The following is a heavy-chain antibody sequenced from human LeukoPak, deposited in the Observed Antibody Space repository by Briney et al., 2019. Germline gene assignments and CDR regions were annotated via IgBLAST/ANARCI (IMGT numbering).Heavy chain of an antibody. J-gene: IGHJ4*02. V-gene: IGHV3-43*02. CDR3: AKVLGSSSWYSLGY. CDR1: GFTFSSYD. CDR2: ISGGGGST. Sequence: GGSLRLSCAASGFTFSSYDMHWVRQATGKGLEWVSLISGGGGSTSYADSVKGRFTISRDNSKGSLYLQMNSLRTEDTALYYCAKVLGSSSWYSLGYWGQGTLVTVSS. D-gene: IGHD6-13*01.